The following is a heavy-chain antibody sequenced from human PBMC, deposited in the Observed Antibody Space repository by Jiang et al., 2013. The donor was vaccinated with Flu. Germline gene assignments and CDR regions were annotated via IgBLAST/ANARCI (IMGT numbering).Heavy chain of an antibody. D-gene: IGHD6-13*01. CDR1: GGSFSGYY. V-gene: IGHV4-34*01. CDR2: INHSGST. Sequence: LLKPSETLSLTCAVYGGSFSGYYWSWIRQPPGKGLEWIGEINHSGSTNYNPSLKSRVTISVDTSKNQFSLKLSSVTAADTAVYYCARAANYSSSWYQPIDYWGQGTLVTVSS. J-gene: IGHJ4*02. CDR3: ARAANYSSSWYQPIDY.